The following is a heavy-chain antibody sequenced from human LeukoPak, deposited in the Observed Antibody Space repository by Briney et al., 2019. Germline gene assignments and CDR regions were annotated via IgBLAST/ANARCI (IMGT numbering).Heavy chain of an antibody. CDR3: ARVGTLMKAADY. Sequence: PGGSLRLSCAASGFRFSDHHMEWVRQAPGKGLEWVGRIRNKANGYTTEYAASVNGRFTISRDDSKSSLFLQMNGLITEDTAVYYCARVGTLMKAADYWGQGTLVTVSS. CDR2: IRNKANGYTT. J-gene: IGHJ4*02. D-gene: IGHD3-16*01. V-gene: IGHV3-72*01. CDR1: GFRFSDHH.